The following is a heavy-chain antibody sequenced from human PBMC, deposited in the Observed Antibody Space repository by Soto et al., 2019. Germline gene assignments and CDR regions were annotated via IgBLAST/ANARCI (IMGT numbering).Heavy chain of an antibody. V-gene: IGHV3-64*01. D-gene: IGHD3-16*01. Sequence: GGSLRLSCAAAGFTFNDYAMHWVRQAPGKGLDYVSAISCNGGFIDYANSVKGRFTISRDNSKNTLYLQMGSLRAEDIAVYYCARDMDPRDYNYIAPDAFDIWGQGTMVTVSS. CDR2: ISCNGGFI. CDR3: ARDMDPRDYNYIAPDAFDI. CDR1: GFTFNDYA. J-gene: IGHJ3*02.